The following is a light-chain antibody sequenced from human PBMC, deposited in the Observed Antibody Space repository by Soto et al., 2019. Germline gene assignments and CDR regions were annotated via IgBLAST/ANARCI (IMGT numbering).Light chain of an antibody. CDR3: SSYTSTSTV. CDR1: SSDGDDYKD. CDR2: EVT. V-gene: IGLV2-14*01. Sequence: QSALTQPASVSGSPGQXITISCTGISSDGDDYKDVSWYQQHPGKAPKLMIYEVTYRPSGVSNRFSGSKSGNTASLTISGLQAEDEADYYCSSYTSTSTVFGTGTKVTVL. J-gene: IGLJ1*01.